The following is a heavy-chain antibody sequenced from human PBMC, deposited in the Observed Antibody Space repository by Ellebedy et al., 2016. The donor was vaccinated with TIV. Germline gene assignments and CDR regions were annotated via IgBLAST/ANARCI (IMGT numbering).Heavy chain of an antibody. CDR2: ISYDGSSK. CDR3: AKSAGESSGYYFGY. J-gene: IGHJ4*02. CDR1: GFTFNSYA. Sequence: GESLKISCAASGFTFNSYAMHWVRQAPGKGLEWVAVISYDGSSKYYADSVKGRFTMSRDNSKNTLYLQMNSLRAEDTAEYYCAKSAGESSGYYFGYWGQGTLVTVSS. V-gene: IGHV3-30-3*02. D-gene: IGHD3-22*01.